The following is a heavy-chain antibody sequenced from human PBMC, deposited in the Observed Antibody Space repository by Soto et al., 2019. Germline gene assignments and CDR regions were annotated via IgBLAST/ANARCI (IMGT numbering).Heavy chain of an antibody. CDR2: IWYDGSNK. D-gene: IGHD1-26*01. CDR1: GFTFSSYG. Sequence: ESGGGVVQPGRSLRLSCAASGFTFSSYGMHWVRQAPGKGLEWVAVIWYDGSNKYYADSVKGRFTISRDNSKNTLYLQMNSLRAEDTAVYYCARDWLGGATPRGAFDIWGQGTMVTVSS. V-gene: IGHV3-33*01. CDR3: ARDWLGGATPRGAFDI. J-gene: IGHJ3*02.